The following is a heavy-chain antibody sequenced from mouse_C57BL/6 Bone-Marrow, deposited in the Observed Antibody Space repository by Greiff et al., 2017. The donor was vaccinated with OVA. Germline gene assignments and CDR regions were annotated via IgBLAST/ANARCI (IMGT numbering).Heavy chain of an antibody. CDR2: ISYSGST. J-gene: IGHJ2*01. CDR1: GYSITSDY. Sequence: EVQRVESGPGLAKPSQTLSLTCSVTGYSITSDYWNWIRKFPGNKLEYMGYISYSGSTYYNPSLKSRISITRDTSKNQYYLQLNSVTTEDTATYYCARLIPYGNYPYYFDYWGQGTTLTVSS. CDR3: ARLIPYGNYPYYFDY. V-gene: IGHV3-8*01. D-gene: IGHD2-10*02.